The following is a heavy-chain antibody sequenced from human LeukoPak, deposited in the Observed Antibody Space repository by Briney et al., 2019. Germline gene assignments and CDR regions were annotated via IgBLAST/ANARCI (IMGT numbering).Heavy chain of an antibody. CDR1: GGTFSSYA. J-gene: IGHJ3*02. D-gene: IGHD5-24*01. V-gene: IGHV1-69*05. CDR3: ARVRDGYFYDAFDI. Sequence: ASVKVSCKASGGTFSSYAISWGRQAPGQGVEWMGRIIPIFGTANYAQKFQGRVTITTDESTSTAYMELSSLRSEDTAVYYCARVRDGYFYDAFDIWDQGTMVTVSS. CDR2: IIPIFGTA.